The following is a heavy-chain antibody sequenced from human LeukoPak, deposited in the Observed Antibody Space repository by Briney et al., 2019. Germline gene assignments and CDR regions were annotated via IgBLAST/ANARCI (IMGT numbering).Heavy chain of an antibody. Sequence: ASVKVSCKASGYTFTSYDINWVRQATGQGLEWMGWMNPNSGNTGYAQKFQGRVTMTRNTSISTAYMELSSLRSEDTAVYYCARSRLGFGELTYRDYFDYWGQGTLVTVSS. CDR1: GYTFTSYD. D-gene: IGHD3-10*01. CDR3: ARSRLGFGELTYRDYFDY. V-gene: IGHV1-8*01. J-gene: IGHJ4*02. CDR2: MNPNSGNT.